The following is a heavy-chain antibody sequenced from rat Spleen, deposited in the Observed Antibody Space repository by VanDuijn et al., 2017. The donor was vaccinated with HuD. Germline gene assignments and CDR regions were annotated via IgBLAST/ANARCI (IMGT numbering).Heavy chain of an antibody. CDR3: TTVLQGHGFAY. CDR1: GFTFNNLW. D-gene: IGHD1-1*01. Sequence: EVQLVESGGGLVQPGRSLKLSCVASGFTFNNLWMSWIRQAPGKGLEWVASISNTGGNIYYPDSVKGRFTISRHNTQNTLYLQMNSLRSEDTATYYCTTVLQGHGFAYWGQGTLVTVSS. J-gene: IGHJ3*01. V-gene: IGHV5-31*01. CDR2: ISNTGGNI.